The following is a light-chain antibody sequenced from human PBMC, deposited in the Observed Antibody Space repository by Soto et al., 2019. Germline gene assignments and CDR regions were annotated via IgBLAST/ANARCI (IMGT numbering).Light chain of an antibody. V-gene: IGKV3-11*01. CDR3: QHRSDWPPRLT. CDR2: DAS. Sequence: EIVLTQSPATLSLSPGERATLSCRASQTINNYLAWYQQKPGQAPRLLVYDASYRAIGIPARFSGSWSGTDFSRTISSLEPEDFAVYYCQHRSDWPPRLTFGGGTKVEIK. CDR1: QTINNY. J-gene: IGKJ4*01.